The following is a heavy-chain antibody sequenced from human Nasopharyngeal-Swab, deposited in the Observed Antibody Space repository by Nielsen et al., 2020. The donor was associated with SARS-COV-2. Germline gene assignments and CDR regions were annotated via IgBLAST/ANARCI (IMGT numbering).Heavy chain of an antibody. J-gene: IGHJ4*02. D-gene: IGHD3-3*01. CDR3: ARASAGNYDFWSGPTFDY. V-gene: IGHV3-33*05. CDR2: ISYDGSNK. Sequence: WIRQPPGKGLEWVAVISYDGSNKYYADSVKGRFTISRDNSKNTLYLQMNSLRAEDTAVYYCARASAGNYDFWSGPTFDYWGQGTLVTVSS.